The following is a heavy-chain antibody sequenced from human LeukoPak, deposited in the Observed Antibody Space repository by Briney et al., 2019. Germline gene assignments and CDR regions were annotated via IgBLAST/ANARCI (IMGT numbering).Heavy chain of an antibody. J-gene: IGHJ4*02. CDR1: GFTFSSYG. Sequence: PGGSLRLSCAASGFTFSSYGMHWVRQAPGKGLEWVAFIRYDGSNKYYADSVKGRFTISRDNSKNTLYLQMNSLRAEDTAVYYCAKDQDRAARPPFDYWGQGTLVTVSS. CDR3: AKDQDRAARPPFDY. D-gene: IGHD6-6*01. CDR2: IRYDGSNK. V-gene: IGHV3-30*02.